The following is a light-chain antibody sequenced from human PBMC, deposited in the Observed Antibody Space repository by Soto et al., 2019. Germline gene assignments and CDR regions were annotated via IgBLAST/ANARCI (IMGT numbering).Light chain of an antibody. J-gene: IGKJ5*01. CDR2: TAS. CDR3: QQYSTYPRP. CDR1: QGVGTF. Sequence: DIRLTQSPSSLSASVGDRVTITCRASQGVGTFLAWYQHNPGKAPKSLIKTASTLQSGVPSRFSGSGSGTDFTLTISSLQPEDFATYYCQQYSTYPRPFGQGTLVDLK. V-gene: IGKV1D-16*01.